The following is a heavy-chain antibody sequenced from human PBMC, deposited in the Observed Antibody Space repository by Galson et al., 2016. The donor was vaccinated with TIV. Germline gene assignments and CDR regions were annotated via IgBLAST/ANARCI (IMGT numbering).Heavy chain of an antibody. CDR3: ARDRRHCGNECFLRYYYGMDV. CDR2: IYDDGKK. Sequence: SLRLSCAASGLSVTDNSMTWVRQAPGQGLEWVALIYDDGKKMYADSVQGRFTISRDSSKNVLYLQMTSLGGDDTDVYFCARDRRHCGNECFLRYYYGMDVWGQGTAVTVSS. J-gene: IGHJ6*02. D-gene: IGHD2-21*01. CDR1: GLSVTDNS. V-gene: IGHV3-66*02.